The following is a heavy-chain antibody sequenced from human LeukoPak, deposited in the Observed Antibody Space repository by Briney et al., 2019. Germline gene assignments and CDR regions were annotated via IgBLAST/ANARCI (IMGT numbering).Heavy chain of an antibody. CDR3: AKDILAYYYGSGSYEGFDY. V-gene: IGHV3-23*01. CDR2: ISGGGGST. D-gene: IGHD3-10*01. J-gene: IGHJ4*02. CDR1: GFTFSSYA. Sequence: PGGSLRLSCAASGFTFSSYAMSWVRQAPGKGLEWVSAISGGGGSTYYADSVKGRFTISRDNSKNTLYLQMNSLRAEDTAVYYCAKDILAYYYGSGSYEGFDYWGQGTLVTVSS.